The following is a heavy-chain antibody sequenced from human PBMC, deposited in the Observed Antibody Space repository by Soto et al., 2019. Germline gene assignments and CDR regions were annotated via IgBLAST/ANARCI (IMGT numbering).Heavy chain of an antibody. Sequence: PSETLSLTCSVSGGSISSGGYYWNWIRQHPGKGLEWIGYIYYSGSTYYNPSLKSRVTISVDTSKNQFSLKLSSVTAADTAVYYCARQVGDYYYDMDVWGQGTTVTVSS. CDR2: IYYSGST. CDR1: GGSISSGGYY. CDR3: ARQVGDYYYDMDV. J-gene: IGHJ6*02. D-gene: IGHD2-15*01. V-gene: IGHV4-39*01.